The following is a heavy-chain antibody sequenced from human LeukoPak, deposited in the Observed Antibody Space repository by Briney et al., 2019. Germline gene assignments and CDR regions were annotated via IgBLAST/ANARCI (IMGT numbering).Heavy chain of an antibody. CDR3: ARWGDHCSSTSCPYYYYYMDV. V-gene: IGHV1-2*02. D-gene: IGHD2-2*01. CDR1: GYTFTGYY. Sequence: GASVKVSCKASGYTFTGYYMHWVRQAPGQGLEWMGWINPNSGGTNYAQKFQGRVTMTRDTSISTAYMELSRLRSDDTAVYYCARWGDHCSSTSCPYYYYYMDVWGKGTTVTVSS. CDR2: INPNSGGT. J-gene: IGHJ6*03.